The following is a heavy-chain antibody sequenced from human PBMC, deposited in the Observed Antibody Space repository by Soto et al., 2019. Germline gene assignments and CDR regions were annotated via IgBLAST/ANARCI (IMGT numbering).Heavy chain of an antibody. CDR1: GGSISSGDYY. Sequence: SETLSLTCTVSGGSISSGDYYGSWIRQPPGKGLEWIGYIYYSGSTNYNPSLKSRVTISVDTSKNKFSLKLSSVTAADTAVYYCARVRGRLLRFDPWGQGTLVTVSS. J-gene: IGHJ5*02. CDR2: IYYSGST. D-gene: IGHD2-15*01. CDR3: ARVRGRLLRFDP. V-gene: IGHV4-30-4*01.